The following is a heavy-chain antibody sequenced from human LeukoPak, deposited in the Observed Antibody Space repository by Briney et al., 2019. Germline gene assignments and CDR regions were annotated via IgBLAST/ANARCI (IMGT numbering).Heavy chain of an antibody. CDR3: AKMGDYYDSSGYLDY. CDR1: GFTFINYS. J-gene: IGHJ4*02. CDR2: ISSRSSST. Sequence: GGSLRLSCAASGFTFINYSMNWVRQAPGKGLEWVSHISSRSSSTFYADSVKGRFTISRDNSKNTLYLQMNSLRAEDTAVYYCAKMGDYYDSSGYLDYWGQGTLVTVSS. V-gene: IGHV3-48*01. D-gene: IGHD3-22*01.